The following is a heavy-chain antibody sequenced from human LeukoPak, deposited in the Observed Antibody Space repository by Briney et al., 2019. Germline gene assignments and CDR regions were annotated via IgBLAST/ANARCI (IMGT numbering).Heavy chain of an antibody. CDR1: AYSISSGYY. V-gene: IGHV4-38-2*02. Sequence: KSSETLSLTCTVSAYSISSGYYWGWIRQPPGKGLEWIGSIYYTGTTYYNPSLKSRVTISVDTSKNQFSLKVNSVTAADTAVYYCARLRYGSGKWPPDWGQGTLVTVSS. D-gene: IGHD3-10*01. CDR3: ARLRYGSGKWPPD. J-gene: IGHJ4*02. CDR2: IYYTGTT.